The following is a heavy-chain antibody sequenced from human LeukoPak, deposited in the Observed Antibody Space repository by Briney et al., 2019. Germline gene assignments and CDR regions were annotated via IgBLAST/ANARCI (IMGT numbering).Heavy chain of an antibody. CDR1: GYTFTTYT. J-gene: IGHJ6*03. Sequence: GASVKVSCKASGYTFTTYTIHWVRQAPGQRLEWMGWINAGNGNTKYSQEFQDRVTITRDTSASTAYMELSSLRSEDTAVYYCAREVVYYYDSSGLYYYYYYMDVWGKGTTVTVSS. CDR2: INAGNGNT. V-gene: IGHV1-3*03. CDR3: AREVVYYYDSSGLYYYYYYMDV. D-gene: IGHD3-22*01.